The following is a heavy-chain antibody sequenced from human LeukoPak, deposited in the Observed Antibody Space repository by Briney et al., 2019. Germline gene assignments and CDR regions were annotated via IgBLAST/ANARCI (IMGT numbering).Heavy chain of an antibody. V-gene: IGHV3-23*01. D-gene: IGHD5-24*01. CDR1: GFTFSSYA. CDR3: AREGRDAAFDY. J-gene: IGHJ4*02. Sequence: GGSLRLSCAASGFTFSSYAMTWVRQAPGKGLEWVSGVSGSGGSTYYADSVKGRFTISRDNSKNTLSLQMNSLRAEDTAVYYCAREGRDAAFDYWGQGTLVTVSS. CDR2: VSGSGGST.